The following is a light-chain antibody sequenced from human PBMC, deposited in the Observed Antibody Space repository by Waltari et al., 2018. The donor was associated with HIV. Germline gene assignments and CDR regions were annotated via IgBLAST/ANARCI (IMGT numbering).Light chain of an antibody. V-gene: IGKV1-39*01. J-gene: IGKJ1*01. CDR2: AAS. CDR3: HQSHSNPWT. CDR1: RSISSY. Sequence: DIQMTQSPSSLSASVGDRVTITCRASRSISSYLNWYQQRPGKAPKLLIHAASSLQSGVPSRFSGSGSGTDFTLAIIGLQPEDFATYDCHQSHSNPWTFGQGTKVEIK.